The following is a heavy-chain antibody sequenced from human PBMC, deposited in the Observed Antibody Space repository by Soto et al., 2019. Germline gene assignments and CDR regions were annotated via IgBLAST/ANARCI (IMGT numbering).Heavy chain of an antibody. J-gene: IGHJ2*01. D-gene: IGHD4-17*01. V-gene: IGHV1-69*12. CDR1: GGTFSSYA. CDR3: ARVRYGDYVPLGGYFDL. CDR2: IIPIFGTA. Sequence: QVQLVQSGAEVKKPGSSVKVSCKASGGTFSSYAISWVRQAPGQGLEWMGGIIPIFGTANYAQKFQGRVTITAXXSXSXGYMELSSLSSEDTAVYYCARVRYGDYVPLGGYFDLWGRGTLVTVSS.